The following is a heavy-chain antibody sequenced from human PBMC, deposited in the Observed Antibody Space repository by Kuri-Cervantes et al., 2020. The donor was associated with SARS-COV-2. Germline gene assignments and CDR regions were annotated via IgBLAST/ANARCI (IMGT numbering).Heavy chain of an antibody. CDR2: IYSGGST. Sequence: LSLTCAASGFTVSSNYMSWVRQAPGKGLEWVSVIYSGGSTYYADSVKGRFTISRDNAKNSLYLQMNSLRAEDTAVYYCARDHSLSGAYSLEDAFDIWGQGTMVTVSS. CDR3: ARDHSLSGAYSLEDAFDI. V-gene: IGHV3-66*01. D-gene: IGHD2-21*01. J-gene: IGHJ3*02. CDR1: GFTVSSNY.